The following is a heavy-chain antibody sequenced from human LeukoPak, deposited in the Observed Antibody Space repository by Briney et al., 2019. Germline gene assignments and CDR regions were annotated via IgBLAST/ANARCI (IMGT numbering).Heavy chain of an antibody. CDR1: GFTSGLTFTKYW. D-gene: IGHD5-18*01. Sequence: PGGSLRLSCAASGFTSGLTFTKYWMSWVRQAPGKGLEWVANIKEDGSAEFYVDSVKGRFTISRDNAKNSLYLQMNSLRVEDTAVYYCATSRDAPMEKGGQGTLVTVSS. CDR3: ATSRDAPMEK. CDR2: IKEDGSAE. J-gene: IGHJ4*02. V-gene: IGHV3-7*01.